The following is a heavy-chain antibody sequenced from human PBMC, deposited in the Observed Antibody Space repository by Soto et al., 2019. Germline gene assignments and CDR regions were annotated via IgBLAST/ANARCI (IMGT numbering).Heavy chain of an antibody. Sequence: ASVKVSCKASGYTFTGYYMHWVRQAPGQGLEWMGWINPNSGGTNYAQKFQGRVTMTRDTSISTAYMELSRLRSDDTAVYYCARNYYDSSGRAINAFDIWGQGTMVPVSS. V-gene: IGHV1-2*02. J-gene: IGHJ3*02. CDR1: GYTFTGYY. CDR3: ARNYYDSSGRAINAFDI. CDR2: INPNSGGT. D-gene: IGHD3-22*01.